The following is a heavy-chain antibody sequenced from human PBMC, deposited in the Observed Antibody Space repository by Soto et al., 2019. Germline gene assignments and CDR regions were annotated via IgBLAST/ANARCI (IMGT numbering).Heavy chain of an antibody. CDR3: ARVSNDYRGNGAFDY. J-gene: IGHJ4*02. Sequence: QVQLQESGPGMVKPSETLSLTCTVSGGSINSYYWIWVRQPPGKGLEWIGYIYYTGSTNYNPSLKSRVTVSVDTSKNQFSLKLSSVTAADTAVYYCARVSNDYRGNGAFDYWGQGTLVTVSS. D-gene: IGHD4-17*01. V-gene: IGHV4-59*01. CDR1: GGSINSYY. CDR2: IYYTGST.